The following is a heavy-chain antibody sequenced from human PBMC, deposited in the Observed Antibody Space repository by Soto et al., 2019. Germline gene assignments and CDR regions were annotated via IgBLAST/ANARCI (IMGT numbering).Heavy chain of an antibody. Sequence: GGSLRLACSASGFNFGSSAMSWVRQAPGKGLEWVGFIRRMAYGGTTDYAASVKGRFSISRDDSKSIVYLQMNSLEIEDTAVYYCTRSLAIDFDSWGQGTLVTVSS. J-gene: IGHJ4*02. CDR1: GFNFGSSA. V-gene: IGHV3-49*04. CDR2: IRRMAYGGTT. CDR3: TRSLAIDFDS.